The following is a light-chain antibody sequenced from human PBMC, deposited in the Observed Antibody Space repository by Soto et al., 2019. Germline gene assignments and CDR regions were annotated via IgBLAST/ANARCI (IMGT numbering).Light chain of an antibody. CDR3: LQYSDYPRT. V-gene: IGKV1-5*03. J-gene: IGKJ1*01. CDR1: QSISSW. Sequence: DIQMTQSPSTLSASVGDRVTITCRASQSISSWLAWYQQRPGRAPKLLIYKASNLESGVPSRFSGSGSGTEFSLTVSSLQPDDFASYYCLQYSDYPRTFGQGTKVEIK. CDR2: KAS.